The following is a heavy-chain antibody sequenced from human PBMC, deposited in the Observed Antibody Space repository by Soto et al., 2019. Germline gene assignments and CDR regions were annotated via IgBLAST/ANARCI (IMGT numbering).Heavy chain of an antibody. V-gene: IGHV3-43*01. CDR3: AKLMTGSGDFDS. D-gene: IGHD3-9*01. J-gene: IGHJ4*02. Sequence: VGSLRLSCRVSGFKFDDYTMHRVRQAPGKGLEFVSTISWEGRDTYYADFVEGRFTISRDNSKNSLYLQMNNLRTEDTALYYCAKLMTGSGDFDSWGQGTLVTVSS. CDR1: GFKFDDYT. CDR2: ISWEGRDT.